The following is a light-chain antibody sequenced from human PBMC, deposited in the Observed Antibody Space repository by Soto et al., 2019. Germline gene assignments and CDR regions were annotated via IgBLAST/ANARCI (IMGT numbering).Light chain of an antibody. CDR3: SSFASSRDVF. CDR1: SSDVGGYNY. CDR2: DVS. J-gene: IGLJ2*01. Sequence: QSALTQAASVSGSPGQSITISCTGTSSDVGGYNYVSWYQQYPGKAPKLMIYDVSNRPSGVSNRFSGSKSGNTASLTISGLQAEDEADYYCSSFASSRDVFFGGGTKLTVL. V-gene: IGLV2-14*01.